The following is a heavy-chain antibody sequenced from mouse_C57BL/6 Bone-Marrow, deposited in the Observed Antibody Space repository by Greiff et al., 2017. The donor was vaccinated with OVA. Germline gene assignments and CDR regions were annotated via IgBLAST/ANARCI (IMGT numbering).Heavy chain of an antibody. CDR3: TTSYDPRY. Sequence: EVQLQQSGAELVRPGASVKLSCTASGFNIKDDYMHWVKQRPEQGLEWIGWIDPENGDTEYASKFQGKATITADTSSNTAYLQLSSLTSEDTAVYYCTTSYDPRYWGQGTTLTVSS. CDR2: IDPENGDT. CDR1: GFNIKDDY. V-gene: IGHV14-4*01. D-gene: IGHD2-3*01. J-gene: IGHJ2*01.